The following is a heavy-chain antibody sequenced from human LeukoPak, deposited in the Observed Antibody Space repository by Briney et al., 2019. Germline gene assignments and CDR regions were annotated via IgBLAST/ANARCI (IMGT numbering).Heavy chain of an antibody. V-gene: IGHV3-7*04. D-gene: IGHD1-26*01. CDR1: GFTFSNYW. J-gene: IGHJ4*02. CDR2: IKQDGSEK. CDR3: AWDRYSGSPDY. Sequence: GGSLRLSCAASGFTFSNYWMSWVRQAPGKGLEWVANIKQDGSEKYYVDPVKGRFTISRDNANNSLSLQMSSLRAEDTAVYYCAWDRYSGSPDYWGQGTLVTVSS.